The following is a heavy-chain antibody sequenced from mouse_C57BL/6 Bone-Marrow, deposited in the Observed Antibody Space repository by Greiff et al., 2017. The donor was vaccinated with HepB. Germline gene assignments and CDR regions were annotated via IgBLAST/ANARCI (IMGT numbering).Heavy chain of an antibody. CDR2: IDPETGGT. V-gene: IGHV1-15*01. J-gene: IGHJ3*01. Sequence: VQLVESGTVLARPGASVKMSCKASGYTFTDYEMHWVKQTPVHGLEWIGAIDPETGGTAYNQKFKGKAILTADKSSSTAYMELRSLTSEDSAVYYCTRSEDYGSLWFAYWGRGTLVTVSA. CDR1: GYTFTDYE. D-gene: IGHD1-1*01. CDR3: TRSEDYGSLWFAY.